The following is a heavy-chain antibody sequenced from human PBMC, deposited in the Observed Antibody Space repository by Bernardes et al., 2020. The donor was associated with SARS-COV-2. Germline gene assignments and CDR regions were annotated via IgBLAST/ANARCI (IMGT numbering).Heavy chain of an antibody. Sequence: SETLSLTCTVSGGSISSSSYYWGWIRQPPGKGLEWIGSIYYSGSTYYNPSLKSRVTISVDTSKNQFSLKLSSVTAADTAVYYCARCVADYYDSSGDYYYYYGMDVWGQGNTVTVSS. J-gene: IGHJ6*02. V-gene: IGHV4-39*01. CDR2: IYYSGST. CDR3: ARCVADYYDSSGDYYYYYGMDV. CDR1: GGSISSSSYY. D-gene: IGHD3-22*01.